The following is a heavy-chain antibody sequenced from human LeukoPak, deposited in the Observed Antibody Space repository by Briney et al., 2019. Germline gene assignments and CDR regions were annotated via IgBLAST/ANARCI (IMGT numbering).Heavy chain of an antibody. J-gene: IGHJ4*02. CDR2: IYTSGST. CDR3: ARDAPTYSGSYGRVY. CDR1: GGSISSGSYY. V-gene: IGHV4-61*02. D-gene: IGHD1-26*01. Sequence: SQTLSLTCTVSGGSISSGSYYWSWIRQPAGKGLEWIGRIYTSGSTNYNPSLKIRVTISVDTSKNQFSLKLSSVTAADTAVYYCARDAPTYSGSYGRVYWGQGTLVTVSS.